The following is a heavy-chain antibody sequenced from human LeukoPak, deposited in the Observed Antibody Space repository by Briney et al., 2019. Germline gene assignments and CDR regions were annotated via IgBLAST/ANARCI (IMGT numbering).Heavy chain of an antibody. Sequence: PGGSLRLSCAASGFTFSKYWLHWVGQAPGKGLVWVSRISPDDMSTSYADSVKGRFTIYRDNAKKTLFLQMNSLRGEDTAVYYCLTIVETTIDAFDIWGQGTMVTVSS. J-gene: IGHJ3*02. CDR2: ISPDDMST. CDR1: GFTFSKYW. V-gene: IGHV3-74*01. CDR3: LTIVETTIDAFDI. D-gene: IGHD1-26*01.